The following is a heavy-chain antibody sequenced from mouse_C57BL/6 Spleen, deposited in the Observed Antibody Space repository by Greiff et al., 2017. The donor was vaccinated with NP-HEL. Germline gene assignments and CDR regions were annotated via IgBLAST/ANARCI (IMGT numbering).Heavy chain of an antibody. V-gene: IGHV1-69*01. D-gene: IGHD1-1*01. CDR1: GYTFTSYW. J-gene: IGHJ2*01. CDR3: ARPSYYYGSSLYFDY. Sequence: QVQLQQPGAELVMPGASVKLSCKASGYTFTSYWMHWVKQRPGQGLEWIGEIDPSDSYTNYNQKFKGKSTLTVDKSSSTAYMQLSSLTSEDSAVYYCARPSYYYGSSLYFDYWGQGTTLTVSS. CDR2: IDPSDSYT.